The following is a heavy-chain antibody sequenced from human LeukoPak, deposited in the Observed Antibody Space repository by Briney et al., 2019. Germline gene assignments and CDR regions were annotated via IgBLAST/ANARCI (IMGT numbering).Heavy chain of an antibody. V-gene: IGHV3-23*01. D-gene: IGHD2-2*01. CDR1: GFTFSNYA. CDR2: LSGSGGST. Sequence: GGSLRLSCAASGFTFSNYAMSWVRQAPGKGLEWVSALSGSGGSTYYADSVKGRFTISRDNSKNTLYLQMNSLRAEDTAVYYCAKGPVVPAATYYFGYWGQGTLVSVSS. J-gene: IGHJ4*02. CDR3: AKGPVVPAATYYFGY.